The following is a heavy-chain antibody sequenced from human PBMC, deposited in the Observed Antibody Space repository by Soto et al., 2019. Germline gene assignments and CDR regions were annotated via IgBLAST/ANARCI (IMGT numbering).Heavy chain of an antibody. J-gene: IGHJ4*02. Sequence: GGSLRLSCAASGFTFSSYAMSWVRQAPGKGLEWVSAISGSGGSTYYADSVKGRFTISRDNSKNTLYLQMNSLRAEDTAVYYCAKDKWDIVVVVAVSFDYWGQGTLVTVS. CDR3: AKDKWDIVVVVAVSFDY. D-gene: IGHD2-15*01. CDR1: GFTFSSYA. CDR2: ISGSGGST. V-gene: IGHV3-23*01.